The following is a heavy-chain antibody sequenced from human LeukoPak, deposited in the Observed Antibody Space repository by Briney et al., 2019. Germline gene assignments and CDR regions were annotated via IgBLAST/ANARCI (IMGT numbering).Heavy chain of an antibody. J-gene: IGHJ4*02. D-gene: IGHD6-19*01. CDR2: INPNSGGT. V-gene: IGHV1-2*02. CDR3: ARAGSSGWYTLLEY. CDR1: GYTFTGYY. Sequence: GASVKVSCKASGYTFTGYYMHWVRQAPGQGLDWVGWINPNSGGTNYAQKFQGRVTMTRDTSISTAYMELSRLRSDDTAVYYCARAGSSGWYTLLEYWGQGTLVTVSS.